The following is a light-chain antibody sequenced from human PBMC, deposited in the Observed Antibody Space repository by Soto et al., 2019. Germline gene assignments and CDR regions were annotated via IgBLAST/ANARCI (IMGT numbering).Light chain of an antibody. V-gene: IGLV2-14*01. CDR1: SSDVGGYNY. CDR2: DVS. J-gene: IGLJ2*01. Sequence: QSALTQPASVSGSPGQSIIISCTGSSSDVGGYNYVSWYQQHPGKAPKLIIYDVSDRPSGVSNRFSGSKSANTASLTISGLQAEDEADYYCSSYSDSSTLFGGGTKLTVL. CDR3: SSYSDSSTL.